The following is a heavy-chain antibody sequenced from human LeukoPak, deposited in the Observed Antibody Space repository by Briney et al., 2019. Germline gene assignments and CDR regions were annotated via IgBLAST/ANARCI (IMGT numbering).Heavy chain of an antibody. D-gene: IGHD7-27*01. CDR3: TRDSGADRRYFDL. Sequence: GGSLRLSCAASGFTFNSYLMSWVRQAPGKGLVWVSRIDGDGATTSYEDSVEGRLTISRDNANNMVYLEMNSLRVEDTAVYYCTRDSGADRRYFDLWGRGTLVTVSS. V-gene: IGHV3-74*01. CDR1: GFTFNSYL. CDR2: IDGDGATT. J-gene: IGHJ2*01.